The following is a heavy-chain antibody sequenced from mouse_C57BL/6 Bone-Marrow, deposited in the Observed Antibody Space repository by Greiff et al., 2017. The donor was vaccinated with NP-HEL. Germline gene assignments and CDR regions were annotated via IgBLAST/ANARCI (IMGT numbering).Heavy chain of an antibody. J-gene: IGHJ3*01. CDR1: GYTFTSYT. V-gene: IGHV1-4*01. CDR2: INPSSGYT. CDR3: ELREFAY. D-gene: IGHD3-3*01. Sequence: QVQLKESGAELARPGASVKMSCKASGYTFTSYTMHWVKQRPGQGLEWIGYINPSSGYTKYNQKFKDKATLTADKSSSTAYMQLSSLTSEDSAVYYGELREFAYWGQGTLVTVSA.